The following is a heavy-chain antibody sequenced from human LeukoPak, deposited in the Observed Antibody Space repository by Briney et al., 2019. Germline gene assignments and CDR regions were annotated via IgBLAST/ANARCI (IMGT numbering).Heavy chain of an antibody. Sequence: GGSLRLSCAASGFTVSSNYMSWVRQAPGKGLEWVSVIYSGGSTYYADSVKGRFTISRDNSKNTLYLQMNSLRAEDTAVYYCASDRYDYVWGSYRYNVYWGQGTLVTVSS. D-gene: IGHD3-16*02. J-gene: IGHJ4*02. CDR1: GFTVSSNY. CDR2: IYSGGST. CDR3: ASDRYDYVWGSYRYNVY. V-gene: IGHV3-66*01.